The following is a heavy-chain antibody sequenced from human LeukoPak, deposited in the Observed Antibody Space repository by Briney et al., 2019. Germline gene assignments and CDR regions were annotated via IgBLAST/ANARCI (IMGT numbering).Heavy chain of an antibody. CDR3: ARRGGRGYSGYDMEYFQH. J-gene: IGHJ1*01. CDR2: ISYSGST. Sequence: SETLSLTCTVSGGSINSYYWSWIRQPPGKGLEWIGYISYSGSTNFNPSLGSRVTISVDTSKNYFSLKLSSVTAADTAVYYCARRGGRGYSGYDMEYFQHWGQGTLVTVSS. CDR1: GGSINSYY. V-gene: IGHV4-59*08. D-gene: IGHD5-12*01.